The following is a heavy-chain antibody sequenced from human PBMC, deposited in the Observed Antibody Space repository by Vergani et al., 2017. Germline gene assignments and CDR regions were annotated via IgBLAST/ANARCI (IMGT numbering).Heavy chain of an antibody. V-gene: IGHV1-18*01. CDR1: GYTFTSYG. Sequence: QVQLVQSGAEVKKPGASVKVSCKASGYTFTSYGISWVRQAPGQGLEWMGWISAYNGNTNYAQKLQGRVTMTTDTSTSTAYMELRSLRSDDTAVYYCAREGYDFWSGYSRRYYYYGMDVWGQGTTVTVSS. J-gene: IGHJ6*02. D-gene: IGHD3-3*01. CDR3: AREGYDFWSGYSRRYYYYGMDV. CDR2: ISAYNGNT.